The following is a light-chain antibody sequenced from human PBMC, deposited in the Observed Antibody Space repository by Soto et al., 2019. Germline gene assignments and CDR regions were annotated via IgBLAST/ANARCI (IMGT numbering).Light chain of an antibody. CDR2: GAS. CDR1: QSVSSSY. V-gene: IGKV3-20*01. CDR3: PQHGGSHYT. Sequence: EIVLTQSPGTLSLSPGERATLSCRASQSVSSSYLTWYQQRPGQAPRLLIYGASNRAPGIPDRFSGSGSGTDFTLTISRLKHEDFGVYYCPQHGGSHYTFGQRTKLEI. J-gene: IGKJ2*01.